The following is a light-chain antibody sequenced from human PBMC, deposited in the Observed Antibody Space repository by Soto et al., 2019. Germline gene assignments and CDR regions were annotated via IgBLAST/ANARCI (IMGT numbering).Light chain of an antibody. CDR1: QSVGTT. CDR3: QQYKDYLT. CDR2: GAS. V-gene: IGKV3D-15*01. Sequence: EIVMTQFPDSLCVSPGESATLSCRASQSVGTTLAWYQQKPGQAPRLLIYGASTRASGCPPRFRGSGSGTEFTLNINYLRSEDIAVYFCQQYKDYLTFGGGTKVEV. J-gene: IGKJ4*01.